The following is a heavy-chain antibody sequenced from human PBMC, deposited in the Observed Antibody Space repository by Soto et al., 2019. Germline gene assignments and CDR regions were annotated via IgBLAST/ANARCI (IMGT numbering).Heavy chain of an antibody. CDR3: TRGGYYDNYWGKLSHYGLDV. J-gene: IGHJ6*02. CDR2: ISPYDDKT. D-gene: IGHD3-16*01. Sequence: QVQLMQSAGEVRKPGASVKVSCKASGYTFIRYGIAWVRQAPGQGPEWMGWISPYDDKTIYALKCQGRVTVTADTPTRTVSMFLRNLKSDDTAVYYCTRGGYYDNYWGKLSHYGLDVWGQGTSVTVSS. V-gene: IGHV1-18*01. CDR1: GYTFIRYG.